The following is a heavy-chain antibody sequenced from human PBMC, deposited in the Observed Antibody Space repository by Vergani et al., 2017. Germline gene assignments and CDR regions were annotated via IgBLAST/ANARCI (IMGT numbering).Heavy chain of an antibody. D-gene: IGHD1-26*01. J-gene: IGHJ4*02. CDR1: GFTFSSYE. Sequence: EVQLLESGGGLVQPGGSLRLSCAASGFTFSSYEMNWVRQAPGKGLEWISYISSSGSTIYYADSVKGRFTISRDNAKESLYLQMSSLRADDTAVYYCAREGGEWELPQWGQGTLVTVSS. V-gene: IGHV3-48*03. CDR2: ISSSGSTI. CDR3: AREGGEWELPQ.